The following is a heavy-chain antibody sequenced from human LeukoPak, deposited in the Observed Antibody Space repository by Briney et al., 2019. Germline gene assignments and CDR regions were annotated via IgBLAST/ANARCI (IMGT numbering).Heavy chain of an antibody. CDR1: GGSTSSSDYY. Sequence: SETLSLTCTVSGGSTSSSDYYWGWIRQPPGKDLEWIGSIYYSGSTYYSPSLKSRVTISVDTSKNQFSLKLSSVTAADTAVYYCARGEGIAAAGPPPFDYWGQGTLVTVSS. D-gene: IGHD6-13*01. V-gene: IGHV4-39*07. J-gene: IGHJ4*02. CDR2: IYYSGST. CDR3: ARGEGIAAAGPPPFDY.